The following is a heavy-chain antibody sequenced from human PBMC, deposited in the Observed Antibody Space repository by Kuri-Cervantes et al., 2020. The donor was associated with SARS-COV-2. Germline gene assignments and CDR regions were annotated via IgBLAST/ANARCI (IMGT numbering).Heavy chain of an antibody. D-gene: IGHD4-23*01. Sequence: ASVKVSCKASGGTFSSYAICWVRQAPGQGLEWMGRINPNSGGTNYAQKFQGRVTMTRDTSISTAYMELSRLRSDDTAVYYCARDPGGLDAFDIWGQGTMVTVSS. J-gene: IGHJ3*02. CDR2: INPNSGGT. CDR3: ARDPGGLDAFDI. V-gene: IGHV1-2*06. CDR1: GGTFSSYA.